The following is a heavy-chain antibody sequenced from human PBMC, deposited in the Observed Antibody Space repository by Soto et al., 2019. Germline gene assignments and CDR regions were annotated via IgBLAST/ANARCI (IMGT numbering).Heavy chain of an antibody. V-gene: IGHV1-18*01. CDR3: ARVGGSGPSYDVDY. D-gene: IGHD3-10*01. CDR2: IGAYNGKK. Sequence: QVQLVQSGAEVKKPGASVKVSCKASGYTFSSYGIAWVRQAPGQGLEWMGWIGAYNGKKNYAQKLQGRGNMTRDTSTSTAYMELRSLRSDDTAVYYCARVGGSGPSYDVDYWDQGTLVTVSS. J-gene: IGHJ4*02. CDR1: GYTFSSYG.